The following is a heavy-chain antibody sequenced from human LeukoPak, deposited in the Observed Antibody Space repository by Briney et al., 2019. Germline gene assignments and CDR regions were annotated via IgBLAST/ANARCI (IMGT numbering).Heavy chain of an antibody. CDR1: GFTFSRYS. J-gene: IGHJ6*03. CDR3: ARDPGRDGYNWEGTDYYMDV. D-gene: IGHD5-24*01. V-gene: IGHV3-7*01. CDR2: IKQDGSEK. Sequence: GGSLRLSCAASGFTFSRYSMNWVRQAPGKGLEWVANIKQDGSEKYYVDSVKGRFTISRDNAKNSLYLQMNSLRAEDTAVYYCARDPGRDGYNWEGTDYYMDVWGKGTTVTVSS.